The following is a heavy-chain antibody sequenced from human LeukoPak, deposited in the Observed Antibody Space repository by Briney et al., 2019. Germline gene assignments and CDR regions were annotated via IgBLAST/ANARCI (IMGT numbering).Heavy chain of an antibody. V-gene: IGHV1-18*01. J-gene: IGHJ4*02. CDR2: ISAYNGNT. CDR1: SYTFTSYC. D-gene: IGHD3-3*01. CDR3: ARVGYDFWSGYYTGGYYFDY. Sequence: ASVKLSCTASSYTFTSYCISWVRQAPANGLEWMGWISAYNGNTNYAQKLQGRVTMTTDKATSTAYMELRSLRSDDTAVYYCARVGYDFWSGYYTGGYYFDYWGQGTLVTVSS.